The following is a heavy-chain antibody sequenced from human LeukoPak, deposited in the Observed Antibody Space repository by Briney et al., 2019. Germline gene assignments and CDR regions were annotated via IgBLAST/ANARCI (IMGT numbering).Heavy chain of an antibody. CDR2: IRYDGSNK. D-gene: IGHD3-3*01. CDR3: ARERPNYDFWSGYAIGY. Sequence: PGGSLRLSCAASGFTFSSYGMHWVRQAPGKGLEWVAFIRYDGSNKYYADSVKGRFTISRDNSKNTLYLQMNSLRAEDTAVYYCARERPNYDFWSGYAIGYWGQGTLVTVSS. CDR1: GFTFSSYG. J-gene: IGHJ4*02. V-gene: IGHV3-30*02.